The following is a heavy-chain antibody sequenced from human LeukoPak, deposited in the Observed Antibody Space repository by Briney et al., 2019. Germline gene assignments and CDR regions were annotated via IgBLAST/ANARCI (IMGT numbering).Heavy chain of an antibody. CDR1: GFNFDNFA. CDR3: ARPSPPGDGYNPPDH. V-gene: IGHV3-30*04. CDR2: ISHDGRTK. D-gene: IGHD5-24*01. J-gene: IGHJ4*02. Sequence: GKSLTLSCVVSGFNFDNFAMHWVRQPLGKGLEWVAVISHDGRTKYYADSMKSRITISRDNSKNTLFLQMNNLRSEDTAVYFCARPSPPGDGYNPPDHWGQGTLVTVSS.